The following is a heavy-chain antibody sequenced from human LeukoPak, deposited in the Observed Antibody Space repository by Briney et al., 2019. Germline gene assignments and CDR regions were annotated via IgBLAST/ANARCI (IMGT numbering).Heavy chain of an antibody. J-gene: IGHJ4*02. CDR2: ISYDSSVK. D-gene: IGHD6-13*01. CDR1: GFTFSSYS. CDR3: AREELTYSSSSIDY. V-gene: IGHV3-30*03. Sequence: GGSLRLSCAASGFTFSSYSMNWVRQAPGKGLDWVAVISYDSSVKQYANSVKGRFTISRDNSKNTLYLQMNSLRTEDTAVYYCAREELTYSSSSIDYWGQGTLVTVSS.